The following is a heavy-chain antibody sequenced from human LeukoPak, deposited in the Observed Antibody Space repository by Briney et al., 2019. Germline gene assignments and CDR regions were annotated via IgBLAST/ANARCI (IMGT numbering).Heavy chain of an antibody. CDR3: VRHYRPPQDSRAAKPTGYYYYYMDV. CDR2: IYPSDSHT. D-gene: IGHD3-16*02. V-gene: IGHV5-51*01. J-gene: IGHJ6*03. Sequence: GESLKIPCQGSGYTFPIYWIGWVRQTPGKGLEWMGIIYPSDSHTIYSPSFQGQVTVSADMSISTAYLQWSSLKASDTAIYYCVRHYRPPQDSRAAKPTGYYYYYMDVWGTGTTVIVSS. CDR1: GYTFPIYW.